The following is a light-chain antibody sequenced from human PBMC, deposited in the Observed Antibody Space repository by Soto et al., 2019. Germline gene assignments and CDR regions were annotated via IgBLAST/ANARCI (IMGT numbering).Light chain of an antibody. V-gene: IGKV1-39*01. CDR2: DES. Sequence: IQVTQSPSSLSASAGDRVTLHCRGRQNVYSLFNWDQLKPGRGPRLLIYDESTLQSGVPSRFSGSGSGTDFTLTINSLQPEDFATYFCQQSYSTPFSFGQGTRL. CDR3: QQSYSTPFS. CDR1: QNVYSL. J-gene: IGKJ2*01.